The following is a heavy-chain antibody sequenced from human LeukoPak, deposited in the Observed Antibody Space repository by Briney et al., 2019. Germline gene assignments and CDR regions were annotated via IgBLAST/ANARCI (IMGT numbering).Heavy chain of an antibody. V-gene: IGHV4-61*02. CDR1: GGSISSGSYY. CDR3: ARDGVAPHYYYYMYV. J-gene: IGHJ6*03. D-gene: IGHD2-8*01. Sequence: SQALSLTCTVSGGSISSGSYYWSWIRQPAGKGLEWIGRIYTSGSTNYSPSLKSRVTISVDTSKNQFSLKLSSVSAADTAVYYCARDGVAPHYYYYMYVWVKGTTVTVSS. CDR2: IYTSGST.